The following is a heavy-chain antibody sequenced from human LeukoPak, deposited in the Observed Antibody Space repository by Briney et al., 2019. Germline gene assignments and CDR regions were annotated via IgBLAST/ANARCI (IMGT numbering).Heavy chain of an antibody. Sequence: ASVKVSCKASGYTFTSYGISWVRQAPGRGLEWMGWISVYNGNTNYAQKLQGRVTMTTDTSTNTAYMELRSLRSDDTAVYYCARDLGQVRSQHYFDSWGQGTLVTVSS. D-gene: IGHD4-17*01. CDR2: ISVYNGNT. V-gene: IGHV1-18*04. J-gene: IGHJ4*02. CDR3: ARDLGQVRSQHYFDS. CDR1: GYTFTSYG.